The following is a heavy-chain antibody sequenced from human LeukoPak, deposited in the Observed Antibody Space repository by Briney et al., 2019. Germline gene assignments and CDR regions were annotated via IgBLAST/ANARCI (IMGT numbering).Heavy chain of an antibody. D-gene: IGHD3-10*01. CDR1: GFTFSSYS. CDR2: ISSSSSTI. Sequence: GGSLRLSCAASGFTFSSYSMNWVRQAPGKGLEWVSYISSSSSTIYYADSVKGRFTISRDNAKNSLYLQMNSLRAEDTAVYYCARGAHYYGSGSWGQGTLVTVSS. CDR3: ARGAHYYGSGS. V-gene: IGHV3-48*01. J-gene: IGHJ4*02.